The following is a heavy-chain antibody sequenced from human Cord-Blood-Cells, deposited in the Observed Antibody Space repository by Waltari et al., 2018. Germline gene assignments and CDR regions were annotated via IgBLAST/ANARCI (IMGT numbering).Heavy chain of an antibody. CDR1: GGSFSGYY. D-gene: IGHD3-10*01. Sequence: QVQLQQWGAGLLKPSETLSLTCAVYGGSFSGYYWSWIRQPPGKGLEWLGEINHSGSTNYNPSLKSRVTISVDTSKNQFSLKLSSVTAADTAVYYCARGGRVTYYYGSGSYYNFDYWGQGTLVTVSS. CDR3: ARGGRVTYYYGSGSYYNFDY. V-gene: IGHV4-34*01. CDR2: INHSGST. J-gene: IGHJ4*02.